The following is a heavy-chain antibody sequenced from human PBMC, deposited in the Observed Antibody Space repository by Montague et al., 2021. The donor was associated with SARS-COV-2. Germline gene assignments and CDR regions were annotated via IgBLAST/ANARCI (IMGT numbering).Heavy chain of an antibody. CDR2: IYYSGST. D-gene: IGHD4-23*01. J-gene: IGHJ6*02. CDR1: GGSISSSSYY. CDR3: ARLVETYYYYYGMDV. Sequence: SETLSLTCTVSGGSISSSSYYWGWIRQPPGKGLEWIGGIYYSGSTYYNPYLKSRVTISVDTSKNQFSLKLSSVTAADTAVYYCARLVETYYYYYGMDVWGQGTTVTVSS. V-gene: IGHV4-39*01.